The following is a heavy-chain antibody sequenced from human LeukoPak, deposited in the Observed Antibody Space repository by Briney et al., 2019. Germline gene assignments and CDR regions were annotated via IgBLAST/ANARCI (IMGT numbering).Heavy chain of an antibody. V-gene: IGHV3-73*01. Sequence: GGSLRLSCAASGFTFSGSAMHWVRQASGKGLEWVGRIRSKANSYATAYAASVKGRFTISRDDSKNTAYLQMNSLKTEDTAVYYCIRLSGYCSGGSCPNWFDPWGQGTLVTVSS. D-gene: IGHD2-15*01. J-gene: IGHJ5*02. CDR2: IRSKANSYAT. CDR1: GFTFSGSA. CDR3: IRLSGYCSGGSCPNWFDP.